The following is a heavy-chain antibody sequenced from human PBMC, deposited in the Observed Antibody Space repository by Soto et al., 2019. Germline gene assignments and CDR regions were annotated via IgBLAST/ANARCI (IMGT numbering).Heavy chain of an antibody. CDR2: IVASGGIT. CDR1: GFTFSSYP. D-gene: IGHD3-3*01. Sequence: EVQLLESGGGLAQPGGSLRLSCAASGFTFSSYPMSWVRQAPGQGLEWVSGIVASGGITYYADSVKGRFTISRDNSKNTLYLQMNSLRAEDAGGYYCAKNSAVTIRVGYDYWGQGTLVTVSS. J-gene: IGHJ4*02. V-gene: IGHV3-23*01. CDR3: AKNSAVTIRVGYDY.